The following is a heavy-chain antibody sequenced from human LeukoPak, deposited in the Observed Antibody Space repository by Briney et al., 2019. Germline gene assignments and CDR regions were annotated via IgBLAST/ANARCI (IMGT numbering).Heavy chain of an antibody. V-gene: IGHV3-21*01. CDR2: ISSSSSYI. Sequence: GGSLRLSCAASGFTFSSYSMNWVRQAPGKGLEWVSSISSSSSYIYYADSVKGRFTISRDNSKNTLYLQMNSLRAEDTAVYYCARSRRYDFDYWGQGTLVTVSS. CDR1: GFTFSSYS. CDR3: ARSRRYDFDY. D-gene: IGHD1-1*01. J-gene: IGHJ4*02.